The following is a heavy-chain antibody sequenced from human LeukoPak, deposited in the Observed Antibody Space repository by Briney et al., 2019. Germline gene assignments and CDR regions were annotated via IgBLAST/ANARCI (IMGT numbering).Heavy chain of an antibody. V-gene: IGHV4-38-2*02. J-gene: IGHJ5*02. CDR2: IYHSGST. CDR3: ASERGGYDFWSGPNWFDP. Sequence: SETLSLTCTVSGYSISSGYYWGWIRQPPGKGLEWIGSIYHSGSTYYNPSLKSRVTISVDTSKNQFSLKLTSMTAADTAVYYCASERGGYDFWSGPNWFDPWGQGTLVTVSS. D-gene: IGHD3-3*01. CDR1: GYSISSGYY.